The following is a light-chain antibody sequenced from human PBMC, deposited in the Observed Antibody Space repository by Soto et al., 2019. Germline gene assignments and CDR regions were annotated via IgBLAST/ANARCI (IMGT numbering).Light chain of an antibody. J-gene: IGLJ1*01. CDR2: DVT. CDR3: SSYLRTNTPLL. CDR1: SIDVGAFNY. V-gene: IGLV2-14*01. Sequence: QSALTQPASVSGSPGQSITIPCTGTSIDVGAFNYVSWYRQFPGKAPQLIIYDVTSRPSGVSNRFSGSKSGNTASLTISGRQAEDEAEYYCSSYLRTNTPLLFGTGTKLTVL.